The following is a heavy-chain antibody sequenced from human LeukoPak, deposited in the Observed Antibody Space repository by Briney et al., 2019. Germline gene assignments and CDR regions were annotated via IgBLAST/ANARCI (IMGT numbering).Heavy chain of an antibody. CDR2: ISVDNGNT. D-gene: IGHD3-10*01. V-gene: IGHV1-18*01. CDR3: ARGRFPGSGSRYNSFDY. CDR1: GYTFTSYG. Sequence: ASVKVSCKASGYTFTSYGITWVRQAPGQGLEWTGWISVDNGNTNYAQKFQGRLTMTADTSTSTAYMDLRSLRSDDTAVYYCARGRFPGSGSRYNSFDYWGQGTLVTVSS. J-gene: IGHJ4*02.